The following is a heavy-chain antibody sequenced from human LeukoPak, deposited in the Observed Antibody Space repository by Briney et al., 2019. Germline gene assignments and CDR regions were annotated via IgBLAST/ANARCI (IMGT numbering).Heavy chain of an antibody. Sequence: GGSLRLSCAASGFTFSDYWMAWVRQAPGKGLEWVANIKQDGSEKYYVDSVKGRFTISRDNAKNSLYLQMNSLRAEDTALYYCAREDQPRGTFDYWGQGILVTVSS. CDR2: IKQDGSEK. CDR1: GFTFSDYW. J-gene: IGHJ4*02. V-gene: IGHV3-7*05. CDR3: AREDQPRGTFDY. D-gene: IGHD2-15*01.